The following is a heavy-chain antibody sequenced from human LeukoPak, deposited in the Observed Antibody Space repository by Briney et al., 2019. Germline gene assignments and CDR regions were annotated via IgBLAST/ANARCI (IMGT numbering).Heavy chain of an antibody. D-gene: IGHD5-24*01. CDR3: AKLSPYNLLEASDA. CDR2: VSAYDSGA. Sequence: GASGKVSGKASGFTFHPFGFIWVRRAPGQRVRCVGWVSAYDSGAKYAPRFQRTLSVTTETSTTTAYMEPSSLRYDDKAVYYSAKLSPYNLLEASDAWGQGTRVTVSS. V-gene: IGHV1-18*01. J-gene: IGHJ3*01. CDR1: GFTFHPFG.